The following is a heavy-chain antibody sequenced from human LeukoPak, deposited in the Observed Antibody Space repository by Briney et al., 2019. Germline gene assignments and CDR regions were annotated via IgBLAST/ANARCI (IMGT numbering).Heavy chain of an antibody. D-gene: IGHD5-24*01. CDR2: INHSGST. V-gene: IGHV4-34*01. CDR3: ARLEMATMSYFDY. CDR1: GGSFSGYY. Sequence: SETLSLTCAVYGGSFSGYYWSWIRQPPGKGLEWIGEINHSGSTNYNPSLKSRVTISVDTSKNQFSLKLSSVTAADTAVDYCARLEMATMSYFDYWGQGTLDTVSS. J-gene: IGHJ4*02.